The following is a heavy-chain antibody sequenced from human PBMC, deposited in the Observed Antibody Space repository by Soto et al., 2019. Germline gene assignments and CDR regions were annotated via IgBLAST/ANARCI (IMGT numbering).Heavy chain of an antibody. Sequence: ASVKVSCKASGYTFTSYGISWLRQAPGQGLEWMGWISAYNGNTNYAQKLQGRVTMTTDTSTSTAYMELRSLRSDDTAVYYCARDQTRVGATTWFDPWGQGTLVTVSS. V-gene: IGHV1-18*01. CDR1: GYTFTSYG. D-gene: IGHD1-26*01. CDR2: ISAYNGNT. J-gene: IGHJ5*02. CDR3: ARDQTRVGATTWFDP.